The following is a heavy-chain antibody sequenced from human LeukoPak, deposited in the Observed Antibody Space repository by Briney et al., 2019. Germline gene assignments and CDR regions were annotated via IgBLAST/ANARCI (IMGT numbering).Heavy chain of an antibody. Sequence: GGSLRLSCGASGFTFSSHSMNWVRQAPGKGLEWVSSISSSTTYIYYADSVKGRFTISRDNAKNSLNLQMNSLRAEDTAVYYCARDGNIAACDYWGQGTLVTVSS. CDR1: GFTFSSHS. D-gene: IGHD6-25*01. V-gene: IGHV3-21*01. CDR3: ARDGNIAACDY. J-gene: IGHJ4*02. CDR2: ISSSTTYI.